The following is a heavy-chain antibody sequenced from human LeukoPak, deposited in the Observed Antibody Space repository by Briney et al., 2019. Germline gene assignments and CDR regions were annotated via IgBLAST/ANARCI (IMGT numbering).Heavy chain of an antibody. CDR2: ISSSGSTI. J-gene: IGHJ6*02. CDR3: ARDGQYSYVFYGMDV. D-gene: IGHD5-18*01. Sequence: PGGSLRLSCAASGFTFSSYEMNWVRQAPGKGLEWVSYISSSGSTIYYADSVKGRFTISRDNAKNSLYLHMNSLRAEDTAVYYCARDGQYSYVFYGMDVWGQGTTVTVSS. V-gene: IGHV3-48*03. CDR1: GFTFSSYE.